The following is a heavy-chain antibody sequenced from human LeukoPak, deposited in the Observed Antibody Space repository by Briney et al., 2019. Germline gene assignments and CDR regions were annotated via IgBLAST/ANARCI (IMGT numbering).Heavy chain of an antibody. V-gene: IGHV3-7*03. D-gene: IGHD5-24*01. CDR1: GLMFSRYW. J-gene: IGHJ4*02. Sequence: GGSLRLSCAASGLMFSRYWMGWVRGAPGQGLEWVGKIMQDGSEKYYVDSVKGRFTRSRDNAKNSLYLQMNSLGAEDTAVYYCAKGPAAVWLQGFYFDYWGQGTLVTVSS. CDR3: AKGPAAVWLQGFYFDY. CDR2: IMQDGSEK.